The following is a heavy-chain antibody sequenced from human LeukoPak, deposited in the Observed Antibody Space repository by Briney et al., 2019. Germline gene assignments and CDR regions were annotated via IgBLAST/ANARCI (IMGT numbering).Heavy chain of an antibody. CDR2: IYSGGST. V-gene: IGHV3-53*01. Sequence: PGGSLRLSCAASGFTVSSNYMSWVRQAPGKGLEWVSVIYSGGSTYYADSVKGRFTISRDNSKNTLYLQMNSLRAEDTAVYYCARDGYGSGSYGYYFDYWGQGTLVTVSS. J-gene: IGHJ4*02. D-gene: IGHD3-10*01. CDR1: GFTVSSNY. CDR3: ARDGYGSGSYGYYFDY.